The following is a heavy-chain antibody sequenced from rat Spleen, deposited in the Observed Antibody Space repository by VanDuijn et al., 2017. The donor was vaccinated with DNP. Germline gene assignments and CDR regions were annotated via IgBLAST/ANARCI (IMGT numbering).Heavy chain of an antibody. D-gene: IGHD1-12*01. CDR2: LSYNGGTP. V-gene: IGHV5-7*01. Sequence: GGLVQPGRSLKLSCAVSGFTFSDHYMAWVRQAPAKGLEWVATLSYNGGTPYYRDSVKGRFTISRDNAQSTLYLQMDSLRSEETATYYCARHRTIMPYYYAMDAWVQGASVTVSS. CDR1: GFTFSDHY. J-gene: IGHJ4*01. CDR3: ARHRTIMPYYYAMDA.